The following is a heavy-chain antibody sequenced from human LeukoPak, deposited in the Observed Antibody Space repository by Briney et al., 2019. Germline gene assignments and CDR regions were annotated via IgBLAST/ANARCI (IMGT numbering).Heavy chain of an antibody. Sequence: GASVKVSCKASGGTFSSYAISWVRQAPGQGLEWMGGIIPIFGTANYAQKFQGRVTITADESTSTAYMELSSLRSEDTAVYYCASLDDSSGYYSLYYFDYWGQGTLVPVSS. V-gene: IGHV1-69*13. D-gene: IGHD3-22*01. CDR1: GGTFSSYA. J-gene: IGHJ4*02. CDR2: IIPIFGTA. CDR3: ASLDDSSGYYSLYYFDY.